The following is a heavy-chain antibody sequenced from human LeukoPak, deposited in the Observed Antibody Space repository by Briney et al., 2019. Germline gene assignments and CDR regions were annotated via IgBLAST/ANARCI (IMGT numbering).Heavy chain of an antibody. V-gene: IGHV4-34*01. CDR3: ASLFYGMDV. J-gene: IGHJ6*02. CDR2: INHSGST. Sequence: PSETLSLTCAVYGGSFSGYYWSWIRQPPGKGLEWIGEINHSGSTNYNPSLKSRVTISIDTSKNQFSLKLSSVTAADTAVYYCASLFYGMDVWGQGTTVTVSS. CDR1: GGSFSGYY. D-gene: IGHD2-21*01.